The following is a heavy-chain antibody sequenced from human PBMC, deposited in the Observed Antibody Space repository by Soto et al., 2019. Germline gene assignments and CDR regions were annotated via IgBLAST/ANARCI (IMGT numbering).Heavy chain of an antibody. Sequence: SETLSLTCTVSGGSISSGGYCWSWIRQHPGKGLEWIGYIYYSGSTYYNPSLKSRVTISVDTSKNQFSLKLSSVTAADTAVYYCARDPHSSSWRDDYYGMDVWGQGTTVTVSS. CDR1: GGSISSGGYC. CDR3: ARDPHSSSWRDDYYGMDV. D-gene: IGHD6-13*01. J-gene: IGHJ6*02. V-gene: IGHV4-31*03. CDR2: IYYSGST.